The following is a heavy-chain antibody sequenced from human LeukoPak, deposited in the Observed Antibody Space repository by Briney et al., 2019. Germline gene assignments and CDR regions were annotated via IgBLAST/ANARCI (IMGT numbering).Heavy chain of an antibody. Sequence: GGSLRLSCAASGFTFSSYTMHWVRQAPGKGLEYVSAISSNGGSTYYADSVKGRFTISRDNSKNTLYLQMSSLRAEDTAVYYCVKGMDIAMVSAFDYWGQGTLVTVSS. CDR3: VKGMDIAMVSAFDY. CDR1: GFTFSSYT. CDR2: ISSNGGST. V-gene: IGHV3-64D*09. D-gene: IGHD5-18*01. J-gene: IGHJ4*02.